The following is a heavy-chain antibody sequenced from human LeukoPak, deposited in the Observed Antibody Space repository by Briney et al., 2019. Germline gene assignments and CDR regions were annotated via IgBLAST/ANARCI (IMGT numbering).Heavy chain of an antibody. CDR2: ISYDGSNK. CDR3: AKKHCSGGSCYSETGFDY. CDR1: GFTFSSYG. J-gene: IGHJ4*02. V-gene: IGHV3-30*18. Sequence: PGRSLRLSCAASGFTFSSYGMHWVRQAPGKGLEWVAVISYDGSNKYYADSVKGRFTISRDNSKNTLYLQMNSLRAEDTAVYYCAKKHCSGGSCYSETGFDYWGQGTLVTVSS. D-gene: IGHD2-15*01.